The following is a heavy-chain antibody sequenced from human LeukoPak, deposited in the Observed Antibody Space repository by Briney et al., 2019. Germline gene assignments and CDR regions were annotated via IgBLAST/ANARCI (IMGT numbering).Heavy chain of an antibody. V-gene: IGHV1-8*01. CDR2: MNPNSGNT. CDR3: ARDLRFFWVDY. D-gene: IGHD3-3*01. CDR1: GYTFTSYD. Sequence: ASVKVSCKASGYTFTSYDINWVRQATGQGLEWMGWMNPNSGNTGYAQKFQGRVTITADKSTSTAYMELSSLRSEDTAVYYCARDLRFFWVDYWGQGTLVTVSS. J-gene: IGHJ4*02.